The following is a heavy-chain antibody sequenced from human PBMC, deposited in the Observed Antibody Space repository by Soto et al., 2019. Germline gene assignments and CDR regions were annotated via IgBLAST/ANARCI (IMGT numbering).Heavy chain of an antibody. D-gene: IGHD2-2*01. Sequence: ASVKVSCKASGYTFTSYAMHLVRQAPGQRLEWMGWINAGHGNTKYLQKFQGRVTITRGTSASIAYMELSSLRYEDTATYSCASGPAGAISYYYGMDVWGQGTTVTVSS. CDR1: GYTFTSYA. V-gene: IGHV1-3*01. CDR3: ASGPAGAISYYYGMDV. CDR2: INAGHGNT. J-gene: IGHJ6*02.